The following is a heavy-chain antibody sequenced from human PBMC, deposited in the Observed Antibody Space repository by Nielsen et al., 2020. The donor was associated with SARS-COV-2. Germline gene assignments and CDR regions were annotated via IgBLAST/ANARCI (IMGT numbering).Heavy chain of an antibody. D-gene: IGHD6-13*01. CDR3: ARRYSSSWYPFDY. Sequence: SVKVSCKASGGTFSSYAISWVRQAPGQGLEWMGGIIPTFGTANYAQKFQGRVTITADKSTSTAYMELSSLRSEDTAVYYCARRYSSSWYPFDYWGQGTLVTVSS. J-gene: IGHJ4*02. CDR1: GGTFSSYA. CDR2: IIPTFGTA. V-gene: IGHV1-69*06.